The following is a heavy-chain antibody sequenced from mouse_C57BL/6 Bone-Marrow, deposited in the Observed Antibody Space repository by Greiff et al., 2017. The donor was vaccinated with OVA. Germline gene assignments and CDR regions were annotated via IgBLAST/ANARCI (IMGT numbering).Heavy chain of an antibody. V-gene: IGHV1-76*01. D-gene: IGHD1-1*01. CDR3: ASSWFTTVVETGYFDV. CDR1: GYTFTDYY. CDR2: IYPGSGNT. J-gene: IGHJ1*03. Sequence: QVQLQQSGAELVRPGASVKLSCKASGYTFTDYYINWVKQRPGQGLEWIARIYPGSGNTYYNEKFKGKATLTAEKSSSTAYMQLSSLTSEDSAVYFCASSWFTTVVETGYFDVWGTGTTVTVSS.